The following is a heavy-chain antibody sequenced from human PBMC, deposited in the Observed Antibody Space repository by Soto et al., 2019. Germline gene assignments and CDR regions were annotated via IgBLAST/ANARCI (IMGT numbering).Heavy chain of an antibody. D-gene: IGHD3-10*01. J-gene: IGHJ4*02. CDR3: ARDRSIGGFDY. Sequence: SETLSLTCTVSGGSISIGGYYWSCVRQHPGKGLEWIGYIYYSGSAYYNPSLKSRVTTSVDTSKNQFSLKLSSVTAADTAVYYCARDRSIGGFDYWGQGTLVTVSS. CDR2: IYYSGSA. CDR1: GGSISIGGYY. V-gene: IGHV4-31*03.